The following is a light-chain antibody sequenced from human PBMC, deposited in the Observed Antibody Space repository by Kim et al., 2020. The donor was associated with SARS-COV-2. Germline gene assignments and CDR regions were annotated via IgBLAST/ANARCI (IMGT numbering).Light chain of an antibody. V-gene: IGKV1-39*01. CDR1: QSISTH. J-gene: IGKJ5*01. CDR3: QQTYSSLHIT. Sequence: SVGDSATITCRASQSISTHIHWDQQKPGKAPKRLIYTASTLQDGLPPRFIGGGSGTDFTLTISSLQPEDFSTYNCQQTYSSLHITFGQGTRL. CDR2: TAS.